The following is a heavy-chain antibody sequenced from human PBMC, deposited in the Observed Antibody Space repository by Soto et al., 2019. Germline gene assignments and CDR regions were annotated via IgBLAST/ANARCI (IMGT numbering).Heavy chain of an antibody. J-gene: IGHJ6*02. Sequence: SETLSLTCTVSGGSISSYYWSWIRQPPGKGLEWIGYIYYSGSTNYNPSLKSRVTISVDTSKNQFSLKLSSVTAADTAVYYCARVGYGDYWAGYYYYYGMDVWGQGTTVTVSS. V-gene: IGHV4-59*12. CDR3: ARVGYGDYWAGYYYYYGMDV. CDR2: IYYSGST. CDR1: GGSISSYY. D-gene: IGHD4-17*01.